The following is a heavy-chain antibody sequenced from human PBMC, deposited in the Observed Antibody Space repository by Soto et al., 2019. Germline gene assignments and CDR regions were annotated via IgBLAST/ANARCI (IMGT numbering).Heavy chain of an antibody. V-gene: IGHV3-30*18. Sequence: QVQLVESGGGVVQPGRSLRLSCAASGFTFSSYGMHWVRQAPGKGLEWGAVISYDGSNKYYADSVKGRFTISRDNSKNTLYLQMNSLRAEDTAVYYCAKDPRIQWDGHGMDVWGQGTTVTVSS. J-gene: IGHJ6*02. CDR1: GFTFSSYG. CDR2: ISYDGSNK. D-gene: IGHD1-26*01. CDR3: AKDPRIQWDGHGMDV.